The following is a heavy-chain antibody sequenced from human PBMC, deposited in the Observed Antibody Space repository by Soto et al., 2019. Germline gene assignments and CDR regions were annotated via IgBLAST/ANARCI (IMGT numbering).Heavy chain of an antibody. V-gene: IGHV3-30*18. CDR1: GFTFSSYG. D-gene: IGHD3-10*01. CDR3: AKGGDAYNSFFDY. J-gene: IGHJ4*02. Sequence: LRLSCAASGFTFSSYGIHWVRQAPGKGLEWVAVISYDGSNRYYADSVKGRFTISRDNSKNTLYLQMNSLRAEDTAVYYCAKGGDAYNSFFDYWGQGTPVTVSS. CDR2: ISYDGSNR.